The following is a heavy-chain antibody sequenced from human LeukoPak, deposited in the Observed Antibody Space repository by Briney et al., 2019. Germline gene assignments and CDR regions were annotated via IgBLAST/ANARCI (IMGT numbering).Heavy chain of an antibody. J-gene: IGHJ1*01. CDR2: IYPGDSDT. CDR3: ASTGGNSGKLFQH. V-gene: IGHV5-51*01. D-gene: IGHD4-23*01. CDR1: GYSFINYW. Sequence: GESLKISCKGSGYSFINYWIGWVRQMPGKGLEWMGIIYPGDSDTRYSPSFQGQVTISADKSISTAYLQWSSLKASDTAMYYCASTGGNSGKLFQHWGQGTLVTVSS.